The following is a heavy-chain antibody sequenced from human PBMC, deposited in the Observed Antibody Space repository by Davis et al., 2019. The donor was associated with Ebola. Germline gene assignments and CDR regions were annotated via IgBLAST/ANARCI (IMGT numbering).Heavy chain of an antibody. CDR2: IRSDGINI. CDR1: GFIFSSYV. V-gene: IGHV3-30*02. J-gene: IGHJ6*02. D-gene: IGHD3-22*01. CDR3: AKDWRYDSRLRKSYYYGMDV. Sequence: GGSLRLSCAASGFIFSSYVIHWVRQAPGKGLEWVAFIRSDGINIYYADSVKGRFTISRDNSKNTVDLQMNSLRREDTAVYYCAKDWRYDSRLRKSYYYGMDVWGQGTTVTVSS.